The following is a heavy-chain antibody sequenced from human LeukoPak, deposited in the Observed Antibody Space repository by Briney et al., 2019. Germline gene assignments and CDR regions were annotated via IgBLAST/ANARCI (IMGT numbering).Heavy chain of an antibody. J-gene: IGHJ4*02. CDR1: GLTFRTTW. Sequence: PGGSLRLSCATSGLTFRTTWMHWVRQAPGKGLMWVSRMNGEGTTIDYADSVKGRFTVSRDYAKNTLFLQMNNLRTEDTALYFCATAGNFRFEYWGQGSLVIVSA. V-gene: IGHV3-74*01. CDR3: ATAGNFRFEY. D-gene: IGHD1-7*01. CDR2: MNGEGTTI.